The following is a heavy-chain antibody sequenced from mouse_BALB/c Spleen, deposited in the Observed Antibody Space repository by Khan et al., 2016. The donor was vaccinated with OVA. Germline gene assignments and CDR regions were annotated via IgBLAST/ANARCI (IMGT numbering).Heavy chain of an antibody. J-gene: IGHJ2*01. CDR1: GFNIKDYY. CDR2: IDPESGDT. CDR3: TSDYYGSVDY. Sequence: VQLQQSGAELVRSGASVKLSCTASGFNIKDYYINWVRQRPEQGLEWIGWIDPESGDTEYAPKIQGKATMTADTSSNTAYLQLRSLTSEDSAVYYCTSDYYGSVDYWGQGTTLTVSS. D-gene: IGHD1-2*01. V-gene: IGHV14-4*02.